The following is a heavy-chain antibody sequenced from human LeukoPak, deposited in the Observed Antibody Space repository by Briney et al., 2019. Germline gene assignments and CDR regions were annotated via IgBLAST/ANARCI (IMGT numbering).Heavy chain of an antibody. J-gene: IGHJ4*02. D-gene: IGHD1-26*01. CDR1: EFTFDDYA. CDR2: ISGSGYYS. V-gene: IGHV3-23*01. CDR3: AKGGPTGSNYFDF. Sequence: GGSLRLSCAASEFTFDDYAMSWVRQAPGKGLEWVSVISGSGYYSYYADSVKGRFTVSRDNSKTTLYLQMNSLRADDTAVYYCAKGGPTGSNYFDFWGQGTLVTVSS.